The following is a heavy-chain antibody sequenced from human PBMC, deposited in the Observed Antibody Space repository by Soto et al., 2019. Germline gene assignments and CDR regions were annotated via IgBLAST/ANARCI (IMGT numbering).Heavy chain of an antibody. Sequence: PGGSLRLSCAASGFTFSDYYMTWIRQAPGKGLECISYISSGSTYTNYADSVKGRFAISRDNAKNSLYLQMNSLRAEDTAVYYCAVYCSGGTCYSGNSYYGMYVWGQVTTVTVSS. J-gene: IGHJ6*02. CDR2: ISSGSTYT. CDR1: GFTFSDYY. D-gene: IGHD2-15*01. V-gene: IGHV3-11*03. CDR3: AVYCSGGTCYSGNSYYGMYV.